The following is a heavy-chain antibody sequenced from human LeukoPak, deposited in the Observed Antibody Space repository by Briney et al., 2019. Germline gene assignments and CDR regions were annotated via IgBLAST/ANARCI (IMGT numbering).Heavy chain of an antibody. CDR1: GGSISSYY. CDR2: IYSSGST. CDR3: ARGSSSSTEFGY. J-gene: IGHJ4*02. D-gene: IGHD6-13*01. Sequence: SETLSLTCTVSGGSISSYYWSWIRQPAGKGLEWIGRIYSSGSTNYSPSLQSRVTISVDKSKNQFSLKVSSVTAADTAVYYCARGSSSSTEFGYWGQGTLVTVSS. V-gene: IGHV4-4*07.